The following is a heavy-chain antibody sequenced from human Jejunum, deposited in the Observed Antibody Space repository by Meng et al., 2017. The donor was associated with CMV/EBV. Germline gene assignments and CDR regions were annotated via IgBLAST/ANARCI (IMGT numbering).Heavy chain of an antibody. CDR1: GGSFTAYY. D-gene: IGHD3-10*01. CDR3: AKGRANYFGSKHNYFDS. Sequence: QGQLQQWGVGLLKPSGTLSLTCAVYGGSFTAYYWTWIRQAPGKGPELIGEVTHSGSTTYNPSLASRVSISVDKPKKQFSLTLNSVTAADTAVYYCAKGRANYFGSKHNYFDSWGQGTLVTVSS. V-gene: IGHV4-34*01. J-gene: IGHJ5*01. CDR2: VTHSGST.